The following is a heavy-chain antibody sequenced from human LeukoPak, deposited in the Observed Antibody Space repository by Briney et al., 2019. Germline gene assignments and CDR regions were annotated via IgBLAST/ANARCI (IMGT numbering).Heavy chain of an antibody. Sequence: ASVKVSCKVSGYTLTELSMHWVRQAPGKGLEWMGGFDPVEGDTNYAQKFQGRVTMTEDTSTDTAYMELSSLRSDDAAVYYCAVTLEGRGRWEEIDYWGQGTLVTVSS. D-gene: IGHD1-26*01. CDR3: AVTLEGRGRWEEIDY. V-gene: IGHV1-24*01. J-gene: IGHJ4*02. CDR1: GYTLTELS. CDR2: FDPVEGDT.